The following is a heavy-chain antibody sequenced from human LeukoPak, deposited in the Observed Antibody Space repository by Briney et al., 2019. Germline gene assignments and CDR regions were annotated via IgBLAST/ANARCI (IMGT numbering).Heavy chain of an antibody. D-gene: IGHD5-18*01. CDR1: GFTFSSYW. CDR2: IKGDEGST. J-gene: IGHJ4*02. Sequence: GGSLRLSCAASGFTFSSYWIHWVRQAPGKGLVWVSRIKGDEGSTNYADSVKGRFTISRDNAKNTVYLEMNSLRAEDTAVYYCARGQLWSYYHDYWGQGTLVTVSS. CDR3: ARGQLWSYYHDY. V-gene: IGHV3-74*01.